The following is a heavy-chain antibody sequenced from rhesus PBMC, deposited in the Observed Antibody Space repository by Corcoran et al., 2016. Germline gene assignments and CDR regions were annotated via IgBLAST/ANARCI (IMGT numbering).Heavy chain of an antibody. CDR1: GYSFTSYW. Sequence: EVQLVQSGAEVKRPGESLKISCKTSGYSFTSYWISWVRQMPGKGLECLGAMDPSDSDTSYSPSFQGQVTISADKSISTAYLQWSSLKASDTATYYCAKIAAAGGYFDYWGQGVLVTVSS. V-gene: IGHV5-2*01. CDR3: AKIAAAGGYFDY. J-gene: IGHJ4*01. D-gene: IGHD6-31*01. CDR2: MDPSDSDT.